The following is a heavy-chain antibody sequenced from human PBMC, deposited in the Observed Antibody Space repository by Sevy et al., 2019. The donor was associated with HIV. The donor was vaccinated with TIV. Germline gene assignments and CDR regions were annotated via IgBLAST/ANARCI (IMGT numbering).Heavy chain of an antibody. V-gene: IGHV4-61*02. Sequence: SETLSLTCTVSGGSVSTGGYYWSWIRQSAGKGLEWIGRILGSGYTDYNPSLKSRVTISRDTSKSQFSLTLTSVTAADTDMYYCARYIAGPGFDFWGQGIQVTVSS. CDR1: GGSVSTGGYY. D-gene: IGHD1-26*01. J-gene: IGHJ4*02. CDR2: ILGSGYT. CDR3: ARYIAGPGFDF.